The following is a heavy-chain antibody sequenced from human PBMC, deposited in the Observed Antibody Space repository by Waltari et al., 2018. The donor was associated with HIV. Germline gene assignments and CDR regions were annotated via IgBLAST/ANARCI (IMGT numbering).Heavy chain of an antibody. D-gene: IGHD6-19*01. J-gene: IGHJ6*02. Sequence: QVQLQESGPGLVKPSETLSLTCTVSGGSISSYYWSWIRQPAGKGLEWIGRSYTSGGTNSNTSRNGLVTIAVDTSKNQFSLKLGSLTAADTAVYYCARDSYSSGHPGVWGQGTTVTVSS. CDR3: ARDSYSSGHPGV. CDR2: SYTSGGT. CDR1: GGSISSYY. V-gene: IGHV4-4*07.